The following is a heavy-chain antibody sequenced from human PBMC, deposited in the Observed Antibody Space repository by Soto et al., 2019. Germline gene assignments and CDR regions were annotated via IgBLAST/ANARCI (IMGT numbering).Heavy chain of an antibody. CDR1: GYTFTNYY. D-gene: IGHD2-21*02. Sequence: ASVKVSCKASGYTFTNYYMHWVRQAPGQGLEWMGWVNPNTGGTKFAQKFQGRVTMTRDTSITTAYMELSRPRSDDTAMYYCARQLAYCGGDCYTEPIDYWGQGTLVTVSS. CDR2: VNPNTGGT. CDR3: ARQLAYCGGDCYTEPIDY. J-gene: IGHJ4*02. V-gene: IGHV1-2*02.